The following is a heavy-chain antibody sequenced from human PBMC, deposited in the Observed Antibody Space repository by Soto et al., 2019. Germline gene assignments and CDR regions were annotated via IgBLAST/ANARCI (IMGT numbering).Heavy chain of an antibody. J-gene: IGHJ4*02. V-gene: IGHV4-31*03. D-gene: IGHD3-22*01. CDR3: ARTPYENGGFYWGELHS. Sequence: PSETLSLTCLVSGDSINSGGSHWTWVRHHPGAGLEWIGYIYDGKTTYYNPSLKGRATISVDASKKEFSLNLTSVTAADTAVYYCARTPYENGGFYWGELHSWGPGILVTVSS. CDR2: IYDGKTT. CDR1: GDSINSGGSH.